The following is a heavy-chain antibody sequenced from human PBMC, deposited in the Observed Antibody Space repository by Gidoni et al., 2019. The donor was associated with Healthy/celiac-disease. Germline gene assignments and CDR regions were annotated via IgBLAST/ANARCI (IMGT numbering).Heavy chain of an antibody. CDR2: IWYDGSNK. CDR1: GFTFSSYG. D-gene: IGHD3-10*01. V-gene: IGHV3-33*01. J-gene: IGHJ4*02. CDR3: ARDHGPYGSGSYYPHY. Sequence: QVQLVESGGGVVQPGRCMRLSWAASGFTFSSYGMHWVRQAPGKGLEWLAVIWYDGSNKYYADSVKGRFTLSRDNSKNTLYLQMNSLRADDTAVYYCARDHGPYGSGSYYPHYWGQGTLVTVSS.